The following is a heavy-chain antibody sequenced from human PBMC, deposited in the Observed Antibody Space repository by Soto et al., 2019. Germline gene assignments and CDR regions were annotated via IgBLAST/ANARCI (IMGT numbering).Heavy chain of an antibody. V-gene: IGHV3-74*03. J-gene: IGHJ4*02. CDR3: VRGTRDWRGMDF. CDR2: VCGDDGTYS. CDR1: GFTLRSYC. D-gene: IGHD2-21*02. Sequence: EVQLVESGGDLVHPGGSLRLSCAASGFTLRSYCMHWVRQVPGKGLVWVSRVCGDDGTYSTYADSVKGRFTITRDNAKNTLYLQMNALRAEDSAIYHCVRGTRDWRGMDFWGQGTLVTVSS.